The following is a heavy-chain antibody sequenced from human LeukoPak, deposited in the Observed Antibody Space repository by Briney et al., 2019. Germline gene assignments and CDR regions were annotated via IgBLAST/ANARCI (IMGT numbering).Heavy chain of an antibody. CDR2: IKEDGSEK. J-gene: IGHJ3*02. CDR1: GFTLSNYW. CDR3: AKDWVAGVPFDAFDI. D-gene: IGHD3-10*01. V-gene: IGHV3-7*01. Sequence: GGSLRLSCVASGFTLSNYWMSWVRQAPGKGLEWVANIKEDGSEKYYVGSVKGRFTISRDNAKNSLYLHMDSLTAEDTAIYYCAKDWVAGVPFDAFDIWGQGTMVSVSS.